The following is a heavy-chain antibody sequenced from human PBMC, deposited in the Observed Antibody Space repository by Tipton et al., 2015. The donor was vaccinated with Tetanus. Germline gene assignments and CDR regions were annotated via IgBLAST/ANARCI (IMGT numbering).Heavy chain of an antibody. J-gene: IGHJ4*02. CDR2: VDYTGHT. V-gene: IGHV4-39*01. CDR3: ARSVGSGRYFDY. D-gene: IGHD6-19*01. Sequence: TLSLTCTVSGGSVSSGSYYWSWIRQPPGKGLEWIGSVDYTGHTYHNPSLKSRVTLSVDVSKNQFSLQLNSVTPEDTAVYYCARSVGSGRYFDYWGQGTLVTVSS. CDR1: GGSVSSGSYY.